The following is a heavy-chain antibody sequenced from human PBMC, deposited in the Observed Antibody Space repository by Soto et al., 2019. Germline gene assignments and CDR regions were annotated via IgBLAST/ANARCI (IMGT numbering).Heavy chain of an antibody. Sequence: GGSLRLSCAASGFTFSSYAMSWVRQAPGKGLEWVSAISGSGGSTYYADSVKGRFTISRDNSKNTLYLQMNSLRAEDTAVYYCAKEARDRNSYDPYYSHYCGQGTLVPVSS. CDR1: GFTFSSYA. CDR2: ISGSGGST. V-gene: IGHV3-23*01. J-gene: IGHJ4*02. CDR3: AKEARDRNSYDPYYSHY. D-gene: IGHD5-18*01.